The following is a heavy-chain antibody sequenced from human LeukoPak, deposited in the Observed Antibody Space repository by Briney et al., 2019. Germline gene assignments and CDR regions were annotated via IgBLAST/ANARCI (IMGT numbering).Heavy chain of an antibody. CDR2: ISAYNGNT. J-gene: IGHJ4*02. Sequence: ASAKVSCKASGYTFTSYGISWVRQAPGQGLEWMGWISAYNGNTNYALKLQGRVTMTTDTSTSTAYMELRSLRSDDTAVYYCARVRGYYDSSGPRDYWGQGTLDTVSS. CDR3: ARVRGYYDSSGPRDY. CDR1: GYTFTSYG. D-gene: IGHD3-22*01. V-gene: IGHV1-18*01.